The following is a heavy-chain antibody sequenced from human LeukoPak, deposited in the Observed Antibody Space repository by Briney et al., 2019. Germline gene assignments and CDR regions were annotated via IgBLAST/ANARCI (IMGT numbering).Heavy chain of an antibody. CDR2: INGDNGDT. V-gene: IGHV1-3*01. D-gene: IGHD3-22*01. CDR1: GYTFTTYA. CDR3: ARAYDSSGYYGY. J-gene: IGHJ4*02. Sequence: ASVKVSCKASGYTFTTYAMHWVRQAPGQRLEWMGWINGDNGDTKYSQKFQGRVTITRDTSAYTAYMELRSLSSADTAVYFCARAYDSSGYYGYWGQGTLVTVSS.